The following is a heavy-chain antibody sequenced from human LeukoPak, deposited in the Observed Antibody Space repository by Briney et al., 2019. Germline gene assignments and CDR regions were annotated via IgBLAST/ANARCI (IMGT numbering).Heavy chain of an antibody. J-gene: IGHJ5*02. V-gene: IGHV3-23*01. CDR3: VKDAKYRSTYIRFFDP. CDR1: GFSFSTYG. Sequence: PGGSLTLSCAASGFSFSTYGVSWVRQAPGKGLDWVSVITSGGDRYYADSVKGRFTISRDNSKNTVYLQMKSLRDEDTGIYYCVKDAKYRSTYIRFFDPWGQGDPFTVSS. CDR2: ITSGGDR. D-gene: IGHD2-2*01.